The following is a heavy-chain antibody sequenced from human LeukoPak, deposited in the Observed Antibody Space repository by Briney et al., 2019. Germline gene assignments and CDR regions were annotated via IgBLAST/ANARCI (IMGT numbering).Heavy chain of an antibody. Sequence: GGSLRLSCAASGFTISDYYMNWVRQAPGKGLEWVSYISSSSSTIYYADSVKGRFTISRDNAKNSLYLQMNSLRAEDTAVYYCARDIYYDSSGYYGSVYWGQGTLVTVSS. CDR2: ISSSSSTI. CDR1: GFTISDYY. CDR3: ARDIYYDSSGYYGSVY. D-gene: IGHD3-22*01. J-gene: IGHJ4*02. V-gene: IGHV3-11*04.